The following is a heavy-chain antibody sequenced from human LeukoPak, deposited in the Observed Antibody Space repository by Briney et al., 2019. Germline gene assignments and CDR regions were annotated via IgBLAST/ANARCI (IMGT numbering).Heavy chain of an antibody. D-gene: IGHD2-15*01. CDR2: IKEDGSEK. J-gene: IGHJ4*02. CDR3: AKDPGEDIVVVVAASLSFYMDV. CDR1: GFTFTTYW. V-gene: IGHV3-7*01. Sequence: GGSLRLSCEASGFTFTTYWMSWVRQAPEKGLEWVANIKEDGSEKNYVDSVKGRFTISRDNAENSLYLQMNSLRAEDTAVYYCAKDPGEDIVVVVAASLSFYMDVWGQGTLVTVSS.